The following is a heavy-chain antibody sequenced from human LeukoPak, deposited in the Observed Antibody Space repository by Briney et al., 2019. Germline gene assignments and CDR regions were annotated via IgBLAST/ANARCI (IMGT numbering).Heavy chain of an antibody. CDR3: ARRGSGSYYNNWFDP. J-gene: IGHJ5*02. CDR1: GYTFTSYD. CDR2: MNPNSGNT. V-gene: IGHV1-8*01. Sequence: ASVKVSCKASGYTFTSYDINWVRQATGQGLEWMGWMNPNSGNTGYAQKFQGRVTMTRNTSISTAYMELSSLRSEDTAVYYCARRGSGSYYNNWFDPWGQGTLVTVSS. D-gene: IGHD3-10*01.